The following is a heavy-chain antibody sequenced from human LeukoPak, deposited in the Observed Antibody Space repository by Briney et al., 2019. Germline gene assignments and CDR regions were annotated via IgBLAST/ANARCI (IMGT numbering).Heavy chain of an antibody. Sequence: PSETLSLTCTVSGGSISSYYWSWIRQPPGKGLEWIGYIYYSGSTNYNPSLKSRVTISVDTSKNQFSLKLSSVTAADTAVYYCARGWAYCSGGSCFCGWFDPWGQGTLVTVSS. CDR2: IYYSGST. D-gene: IGHD2-15*01. CDR1: GGSISSYY. V-gene: IGHV4-59*12. J-gene: IGHJ5*02. CDR3: ARGWAYCSGGSCFCGWFDP.